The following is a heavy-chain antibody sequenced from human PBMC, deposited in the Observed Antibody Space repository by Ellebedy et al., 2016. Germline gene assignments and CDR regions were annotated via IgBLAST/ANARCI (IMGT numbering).Heavy chain of an antibody. J-gene: IGHJ4*02. CDR2: INHSGST. D-gene: IGHD2-8*01. CDR3: ARPHCTNGVCYLDY. V-gene: IGHV4-34*01. Sequence: SETLSLTCAVYGGSFSGYYWSWIRQPPGKGLEWIGEINHSGSTNYNPSLKSRVTISVDTSKNQFSLKLSSVTAADTAVYYCARPHCTNGVCYLDYWGQGTLVTVSS. CDR1: GGSFSGYY.